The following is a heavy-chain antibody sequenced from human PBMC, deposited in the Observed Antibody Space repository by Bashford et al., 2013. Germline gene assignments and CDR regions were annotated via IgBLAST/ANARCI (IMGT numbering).Heavy chain of an antibody. CDR2: IIPIFGTA. J-gene: IGHJ6*02. D-gene: IGHD1-1*01. Sequence: SVKVSCKASGGTFSSYAISWVRQAPGQGLEWMGGIIPIFGTANYAQKFQGRVTITADESTSTAYMELSSLRSEDTAVYYCASAYTHTYYYYGMDVWGQGTTVTVSS. V-gene: IGHV1-69*13. CDR3: ASAYTHTYYYYGMDV. CDR1: GGTFSSYA.